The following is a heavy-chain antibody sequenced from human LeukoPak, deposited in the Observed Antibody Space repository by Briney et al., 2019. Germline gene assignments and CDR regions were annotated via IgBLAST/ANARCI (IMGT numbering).Heavy chain of an antibody. Sequence: GASVKVSCKASGYTVTSYYMHWVRQAPGQGLEWMGILNPSGGSTSYAQKFQGRATLSRATSTSTVYMELSSLRSEDTAVYYCARSPRPHYYDSSGYYSVFDYWGQGTLVTVSS. CDR2: LNPSGGST. J-gene: IGHJ4*02. CDR1: GYTVTSYY. V-gene: IGHV1-46*01. D-gene: IGHD3-22*01. CDR3: ARSPRPHYYDSSGYYSVFDY.